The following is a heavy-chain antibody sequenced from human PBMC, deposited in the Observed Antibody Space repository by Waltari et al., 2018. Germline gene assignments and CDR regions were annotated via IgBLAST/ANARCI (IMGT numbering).Heavy chain of an antibody. D-gene: IGHD3-10*01. CDR1: GGSISSHY. Sequence: QVQLQESGPGLVKPSETLSLTCTVSGGSISSHYWSWIRPPPGKGLEWIGYIYYSGSTNYNPSLKSRVTISVDTSKNQFSLKLSSVTAADTAVYYCAIGADGSGSYSGGMDVWGQGTTVTVSS. J-gene: IGHJ6*02. CDR2: IYYSGST. CDR3: AIGADGSGSYSGGMDV. V-gene: IGHV4-59*11.